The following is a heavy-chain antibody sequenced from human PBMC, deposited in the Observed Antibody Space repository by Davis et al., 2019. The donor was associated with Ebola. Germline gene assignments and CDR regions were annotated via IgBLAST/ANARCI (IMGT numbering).Heavy chain of an antibody. CDR2: ISASGGAT. V-gene: IGHV3-23*01. CDR3: AKDLTSYYGSGDFFDY. D-gene: IGHD3-10*01. CDR1: GFLFSSYA. Sequence: LSPTCAASGFLFSSYAMSWVRQAPGRGLEWVSSISASGGATFYADSVKGRIVMSRDNSNDTLYLRMNNLRAEDTTIYYCAKDLTSYYGSGDFFDYWGQGILVTVSS. J-gene: IGHJ4*02.